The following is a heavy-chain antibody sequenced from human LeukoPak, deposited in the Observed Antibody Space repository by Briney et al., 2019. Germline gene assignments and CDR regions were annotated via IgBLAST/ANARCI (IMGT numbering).Heavy chain of an antibody. J-gene: IGHJ4*02. V-gene: IGHV4-61*02. CDR2: IYTSGST. Sequence: SETLSLTCTVSGGSISSGSYYWSWIRQPAGKGLEWIGRIYTSGSTNYNPSLKSRVTISIDTSKNQFSLKLSSVTAADTAVYYCARVHGSGDFDYWGQGTLVTVSS. D-gene: IGHD3-10*01. CDR1: GGSISSGSYY. CDR3: ARVHGSGDFDY.